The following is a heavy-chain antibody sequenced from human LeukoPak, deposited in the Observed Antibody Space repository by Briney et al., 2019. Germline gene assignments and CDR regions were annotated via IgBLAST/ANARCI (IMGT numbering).Heavy chain of an antibody. CDR2: TSWNSGSI. J-gene: IGHJ6*02. Sequence: GGSLRLSCAASGFTFDDYAMHWVRQAPGKGLEWVSGTSWNSGSIGYADSVKGRFTISRDNARNSLYLQMNSLRAEDTALYYCAKGQDAWDVWGQGTTVTVSS. CDR3: AKGQDAWDV. V-gene: IGHV3-9*01. CDR1: GFTFDDYA.